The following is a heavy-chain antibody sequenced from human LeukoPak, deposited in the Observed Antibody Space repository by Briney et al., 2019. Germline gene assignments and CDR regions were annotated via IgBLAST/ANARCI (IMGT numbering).Heavy chain of an antibody. Sequence: GGSLRLSCAASGFMFNTYSMNWVRQAPGKGLEWVSYIKSSSDTIYYADSVKGRFTISRDNAKNSLYLQMNSLRDEDTAVYLCVRSLEFVYWGEGTLVTVSS. V-gene: IGHV3-48*02. CDR2: IKSSSDTI. CDR3: VRSLEFVY. D-gene: IGHD3-3*01. J-gene: IGHJ4*02. CDR1: GFMFNTYS.